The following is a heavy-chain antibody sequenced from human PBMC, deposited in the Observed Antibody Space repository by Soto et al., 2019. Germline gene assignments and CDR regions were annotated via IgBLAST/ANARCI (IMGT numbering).Heavy chain of an antibody. V-gene: IGHV4-59*01. CDR2: IYYSGST. Sequence: PSETLSLTCTVSGGSISSYYWSWIRQPPGKGLEWIGYIYYSGSTNHNPSLKSRVTISVDTSKNQFSLKLSSVTAADTAVYYCARQGYDSSGYFDYWGQGTLVTVSS. CDR1: GGSISSYY. CDR3: ARQGYDSSGYFDY. D-gene: IGHD3-22*01. J-gene: IGHJ4*02.